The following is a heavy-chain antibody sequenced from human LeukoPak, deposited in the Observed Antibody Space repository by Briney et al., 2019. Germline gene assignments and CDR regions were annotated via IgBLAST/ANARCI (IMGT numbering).Heavy chain of an antibody. CDR3: ARASQWLAFDY. J-gene: IGHJ4*02. D-gene: IGHD6-19*01. Sequence: GGSLRLSCEASGFTVGSNHMSWVRQAPGKGLEWVSVLYNGVNTNYADSVKGRFTISNDNSKNTLYLHMNSLRAEDTAVYFCARASQWLAFDYWGQGALVTVSS. V-gene: IGHV3-66*01. CDR2: LYNGVNT. CDR1: GFTVGSNH.